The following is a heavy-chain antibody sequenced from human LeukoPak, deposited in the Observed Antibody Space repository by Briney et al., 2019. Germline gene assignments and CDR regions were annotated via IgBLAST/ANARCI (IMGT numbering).Heavy chain of an antibody. Sequence: GAPVKVSCKASAYTFTGYYMHWVRQAPGQGLEWMGWINPNSGGTNYAQKFQGRVTMTRDTSISTAYMELSSLRSDDTAVYYCARDSALGGIDYWGQGTLVTVSS. CDR3: ARDSALGGIDY. CDR2: INPNSGGT. V-gene: IGHV1-2*02. J-gene: IGHJ4*02. CDR1: AYTFTGYY. D-gene: IGHD3-10*01.